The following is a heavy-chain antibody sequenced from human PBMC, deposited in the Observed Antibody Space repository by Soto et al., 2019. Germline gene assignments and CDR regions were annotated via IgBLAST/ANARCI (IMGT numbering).Heavy chain of an antibody. CDR3: ARGFIGAYYYYYGMDF. Sequence: QVQLVQSGAEVKKPGASVKVSCKASGYTFTSYAMHWVRQAPGQRLEWMGWINADNGNTKYSQNFQGRVTITRGTSASTAYMELSSVRSEDTAVYYCARGFIGAYYYYYGMDFWGQGTTVTVSS. CDR1: GYTFTSYA. D-gene: IGHD1-26*01. J-gene: IGHJ6*02. V-gene: IGHV1-3*01. CDR2: INADNGNT.